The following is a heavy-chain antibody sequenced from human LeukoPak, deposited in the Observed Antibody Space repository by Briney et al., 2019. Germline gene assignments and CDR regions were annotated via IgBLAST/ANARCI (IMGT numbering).Heavy chain of an antibody. D-gene: IGHD1-26*01. CDR3: AKDTTSAFDI. CDR1: GFTFSSYG. CDR2: IRYDGSNK. Sequence: PGGSLRLSCAASGFTFSSYGMHWVRQAPGKGLERVAFIRYDGSNKYYADSVKGRFTISRDNSKNTLYLQMNSLRAEDTAVYYCAKDTTSAFDIWGQGTMVTVSS. J-gene: IGHJ3*02. V-gene: IGHV3-30*02.